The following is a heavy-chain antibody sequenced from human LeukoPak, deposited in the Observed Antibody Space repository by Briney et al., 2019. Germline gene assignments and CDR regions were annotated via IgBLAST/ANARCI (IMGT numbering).Heavy chain of an antibody. CDR2: IYTSGST. V-gene: IGHV4-4*08. J-gene: IGHJ4*02. Sequence: SETLSLTCTVSGGSISRYYWSWIRQPPGKGLEWIGYIYTSGSTNYNPSLKSRVTISVDTSKNQFSLKLSSVTAADTAVYYCARVMYYYDSSGYYGYYFDYWGQGTLVTVSS. CDR1: GGSISRYY. D-gene: IGHD3-22*01. CDR3: ARVMYYYDSSGYYGYYFDY.